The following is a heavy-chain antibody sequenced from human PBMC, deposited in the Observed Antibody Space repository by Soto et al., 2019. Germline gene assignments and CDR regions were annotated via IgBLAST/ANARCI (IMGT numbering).Heavy chain of an antibody. CDR3: ARDIPDASSGYNFAY. CDR2: IWYDGSNK. Sequence: QVQLVESGGGVVQPGRSLRLSCAASGFTFSSYGMHWVRQAPGKGLEWVAVIWYDGSNKYYADSVKGRFTISRDNSKNPLDLQTSSLRAEATAVSYCARDIPDASSGYNFAYGGQGTLVTVSA. J-gene: IGHJ4*02. CDR1: GFTFSSYG. V-gene: IGHV3-33*01. D-gene: IGHD3-22*01.